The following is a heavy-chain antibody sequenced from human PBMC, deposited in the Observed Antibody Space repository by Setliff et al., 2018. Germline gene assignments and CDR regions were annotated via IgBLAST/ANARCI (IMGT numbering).Heavy chain of an antibody. CDR1: GGSFSPYF. CDR2: IYHNGNT. V-gene: IGHV4-59*01. CDR3: ARDRSAYSYGLDV. J-gene: IGHJ6*02. Sequence: SETLSLTCAVYGGSFSPYFWSWIRQPPGKGLEWIGYIYHNGNTNFNPSLKSRVTVSVDTSKNQFALNLTSVTAADTAVYYCARDRSAYSYGLDVWGQGTTVTVSS.